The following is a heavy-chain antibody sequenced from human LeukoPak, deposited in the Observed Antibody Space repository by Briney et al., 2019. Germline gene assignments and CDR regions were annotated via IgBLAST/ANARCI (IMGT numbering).Heavy chain of an antibody. D-gene: IGHD4-11*01. CDR2: IYYSGST. Sequence: PSQTLSLTCTVSGGSISSGDYYWSWIRQPPGKGLEWIGYIYYSGSTYYNPSLKSQVTISVDTSKNQCSLKVSSVTAAGTAVYYCARGLSGDYSTGWGQGTLVTVSS. CDR3: ARGLSGDYSTG. V-gene: IGHV4-30-4*08. J-gene: IGHJ4*02. CDR1: GGSISSGDYY.